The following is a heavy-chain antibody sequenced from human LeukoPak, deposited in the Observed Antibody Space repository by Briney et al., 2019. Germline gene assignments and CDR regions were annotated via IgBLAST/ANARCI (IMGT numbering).Heavy chain of an antibody. D-gene: IGHD3-9*01. J-gene: IGHJ6*02. Sequence: GRSLRLSCAASGFTFDDYAMHWVRQAPGKGLEWVSGISWNSGSIGYADSVKGRFTISRDNAKNPLYLQMNSLRAEDTALYYCAKDLTRGGYYYYGMDVWGQGTTVTVSS. CDR1: GFTFDDYA. V-gene: IGHV3-9*01. CDR2: ISWNSGSI. CDR3: AKDLTRGGYYYYGMDV.